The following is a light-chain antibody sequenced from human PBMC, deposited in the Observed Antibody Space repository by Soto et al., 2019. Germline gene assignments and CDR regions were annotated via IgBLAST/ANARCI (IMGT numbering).Light chain of an antibody. CDR3: SAYKTSRTYV. CDR2: EVN. V-gene: IGLV2-14*01. Sequence: QPVLTQPASVSGSPGQSITISCTGTSSDIGTYNYVSWYQHHPGKAPKVMIYEVNNRPSGVSDRFSGSKSGNTASLTISGLQAEDEADYYCSAYKTSRTYVFGTGTKLTVL. CDR1: SSDIGTYNY. J-gene: IGLJ1*01.